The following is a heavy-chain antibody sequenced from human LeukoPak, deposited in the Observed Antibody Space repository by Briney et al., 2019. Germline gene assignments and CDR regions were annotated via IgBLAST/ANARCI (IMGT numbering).Heavy chain of an antibody. J-gene: IGHJ4*02. V-gene: IGHV3-21*01. Sequence: GGSLRLSCAASGFTFSSYGIHWVRQTPGKGLEWVSSISGGSTYIYYADSLKGRFTISRDNAKNSLYLTMNSLRAEDTAVYYCARVAGDISQPEIDYWGQGTLVTVSS. CDR2: ISGGSTYI. D-gene: IGHD3-9*01. CDR1: GFTFSSYG. CDR3: ARVAGDISQPEIDY.